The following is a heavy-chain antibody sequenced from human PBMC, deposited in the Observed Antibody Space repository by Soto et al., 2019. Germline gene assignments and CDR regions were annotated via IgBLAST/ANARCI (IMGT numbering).Heavy chain of an antibody. CDR3: VRRHVSATGIDWSER. J-gene: IGHJ5*02. CDR2: INAANGDT. CDR1: GYTFTSYG. V-gene: IGHV1-3*01. D-gene: IGHD6-13*01. Sequence: ASVKVSCKASGYTFTSYGIHWVRQAPGQRLEWMGWINAANGDTKYSPKFQGRVTITRDTSASTAYMELSSLRSEDTAVYYCVRRHVSATGIDWSERWGKGNMVTVSS.